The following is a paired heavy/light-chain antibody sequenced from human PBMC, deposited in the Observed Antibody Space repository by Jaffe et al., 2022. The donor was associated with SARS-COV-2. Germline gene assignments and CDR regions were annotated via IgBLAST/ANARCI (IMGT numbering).Heavy chain of an antibody. D-gene: IGHD4-17*01. Sequence: QVQLVESGGGVVQSGRSLRLSCAASGFTFSNYGMHWVRQAPGKGLEWVAVISFDGSNKYYANSVKGRFTISRDNSKDTLFLEMNSLRAEDTAVYYCAKDSGAVTSIREWGLVGGCHSWGQGTLVTVSS. CDR3: AKDSGAVTSIREWGLVGGCHS. CDR1: GFTFSNYG. CDR2: ISFDGSNK. J-gene: IGHJ4*02. V-gene: IGHV3-30*18.
Light chain of an antibody. CDR3: QQRSNWPLT. CDR2: DAS. V-gene: IGKV3-11*01. J-gene: IGKJ4*01. CDR1: QSVSNY. Sequence: EIVLTQSPATLSLSPGERATLSCRASQSVSNYLVWYQQRPGQAPRLFIYDASKRATGIPARFSGSGSGTDFTLTISSLEPEDFAVYYCQQRSNWPLTFGGGTKVEIK.